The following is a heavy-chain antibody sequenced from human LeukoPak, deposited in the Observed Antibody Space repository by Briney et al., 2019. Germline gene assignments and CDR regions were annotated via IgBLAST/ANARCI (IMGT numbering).Heavy chain of an antibody. J-gene: IGHJ4*02. V-gene: IGHV3-48*02. CDR2: ISGSGSAM. CDR3: ARDPGLDI. Sequence: PGGSLRLSCEASGFTFSSNSMNWVRQAPGAGLEWISFISGSGSAMYYADSVKGRFTISRDNAKNSLYLQMNSLRDNDTAVYYCARDPGLDIWGQGTLVTVSS. CDR1: GFTFSSNS.